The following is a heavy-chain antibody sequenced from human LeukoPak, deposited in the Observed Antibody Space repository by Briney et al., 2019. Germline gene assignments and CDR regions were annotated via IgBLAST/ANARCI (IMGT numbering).Heavy chain of an antibody. Sequence: PGGSLRLSCAASGCTFSSYDMIWVRQAPGKGLERVSYISNSGSTIYYADSVKGRFTVSRDNAQNSLHLQMNSLRAEDTAVYYCASNVTTTPITTGGAFNIWGQGTMVTVSS. J-gene: IGHJ3*02. D-gene: IGHD4-17*01. V-gene: IGHV3-48*03. CDR3: ASNVTTTPITTGGAFNI. CDR1: GCTFSSYD. CDR2: ISNSGSTI.